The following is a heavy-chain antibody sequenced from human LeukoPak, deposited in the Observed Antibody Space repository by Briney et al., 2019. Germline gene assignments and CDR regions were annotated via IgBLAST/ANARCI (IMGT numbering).Heavy chain of an antibody. CDR3: ASRPQGSRVAVAGTTTTLFDY. V-gene: IGHV4-34*01. J-gene: IGHJ4*02. Sequence: PSETLSLTCAVYGGSFSTYYWSWIRQPPGKGLEWIGEINHSGFTNYNPSLKSRVTISVDTSKNQFSLTLSPVTAADTAVYYCASRPQGSRVAVAGTTTTLFDYWGQGTLVTVSS. CDR2: INHSGFT. D-gene: IGHD6-19*01. CDR1: GGSFSTYY.